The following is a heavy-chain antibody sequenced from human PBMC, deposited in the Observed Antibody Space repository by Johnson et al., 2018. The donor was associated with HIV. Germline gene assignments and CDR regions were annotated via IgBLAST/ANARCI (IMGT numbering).Heavy chain of an antibody. V-gene: IGHV3-9*01. CDR2: ISWNSGSI. Sequence: VQLVESGGGLVQPGRSLRLSCAASGFTFDDYAMHWVRQAPGKGLEWVSGISWNSGSIGYADSVKGRFTISRDKSKNTLYLQMKSLRAEYTAVYYCVRDAVIPFWGQGTMVTVSS. J-gene: IGHJ3*01. CDR3: VRDAVIPF. D-gene: IGHD2-21*01. CDR1: GFTFDDYA.